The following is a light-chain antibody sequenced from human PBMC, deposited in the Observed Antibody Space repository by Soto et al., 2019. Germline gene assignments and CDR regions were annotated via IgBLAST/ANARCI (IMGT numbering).Light chain of an antibody. CDR1: QSVSSSY. Sequence: EVLLTQSPVTLSLSPGERATLSCRASQSVSSSYLAWYQQKPGQAPRLLIYGASSRATGIPDRFSGSGSGTDFTLTISRLEPEDFAVYYCQQYDTSIWAYTFGQGTRLEI. CDR2: GAS. J-gene: IGKJ5*01. CDR3: QQYDTSIWAYT. V-gene: IGKV3-20*01.